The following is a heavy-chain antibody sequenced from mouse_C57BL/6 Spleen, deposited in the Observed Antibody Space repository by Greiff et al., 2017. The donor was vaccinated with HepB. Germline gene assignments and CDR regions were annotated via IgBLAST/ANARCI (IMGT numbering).Heavy chain of an antibody. Sequence: VQLQQPGAELVKPGASVKMSCKASGYTFTSYWITWVKQRPGQGLEWIGDIYPGSGSTNYNEKFKSKATLTVDTSSSTAYMQLSSLTSADSAVYYCARGGYYYGSSSFAYWGQGTLVTVSA. J-gene: IGHJ3*01. CDR1: GYTFTSYW. CDR2: IYPGSGST. D-gene: IGHD1-1*01. V-gene: IGHV1-55*01. CDR3: ARGGYYYGSSSFAY.